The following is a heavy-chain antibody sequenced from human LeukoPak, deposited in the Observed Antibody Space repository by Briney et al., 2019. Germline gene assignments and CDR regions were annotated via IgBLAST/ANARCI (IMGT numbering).Heavy chain of an antibody. J-gene: IGHJ4*02. CDR3: AKSSALLLWFGESLDY. D-gene: IGHD3-10*01. CDR1: GFAFSSYG. Sequence: GGSLRLSCVASGFAFSSYGMHWVRQAPGKGLEGVAVISYDGSNKYYADSVKGRFTISRDNSKNTLYLQMNSLRAEDTAVYYCAKSSALLLWFGESLDYWGQGTLVTVSS. CDR2: ISYDGSNK. V-gene: IGHV3-30*18.